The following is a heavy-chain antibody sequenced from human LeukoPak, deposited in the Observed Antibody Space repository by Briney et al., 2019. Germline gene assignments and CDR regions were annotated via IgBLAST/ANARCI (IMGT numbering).Heavy chain of an antibody. Sequence: SETLSLTCAVYGGSFSGYYWSWIRQPPGKGLEWIGSIYYSGSTYYNPSLKSRVTISVDTSKNQFSLKLSSVTAADTAVYYCARMSALYFYYGMDVWGQGTTVTVSS. D-gene: IGHD2-21*01. CDR1: GGSFSGYY. V-gene: IGHV4-34*01. CDR3: ARMSALYFYYGMDV. CDR2: IYYSGST. J-gene: IGHJ6*02.